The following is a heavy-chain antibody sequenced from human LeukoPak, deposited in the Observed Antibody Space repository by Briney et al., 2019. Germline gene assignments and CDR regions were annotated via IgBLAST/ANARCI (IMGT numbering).Heavy chain of an antibody. J-gene: IGHJ4*02. CDR2: IKQDGSEK. D-gene: IGHD3-10*01. CDR1: GFTFSSYW. CDR3: ASQYLYYYGYYRGYFDY. V-gene: IGHV3-7*01. Sequence: PGGSLRLSCAASGFTFSSYWMSWVRQAPGKGLEWVANIKQDGSEKYYVDSVKGRFTTSRDNAKNSLYLQMNSLRAEDTAVYYCASQYLYYYGYYRGYFDYWGQGTLVTVSS.